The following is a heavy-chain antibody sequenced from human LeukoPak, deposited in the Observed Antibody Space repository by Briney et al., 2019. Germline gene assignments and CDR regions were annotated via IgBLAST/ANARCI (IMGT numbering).Heavy chain of an antibody. V-gene: IGHV4-59*01. D-gene: IGHD4-11*01. CDR3: ARRTSSNYVDY. CDR2: IYHTGSA. Sequence: KPSETLSLTCTVSGGSFSNYYWSWIRQSPGKGLEWIGYIYHTGSANYSPSLKSRVSISIDTSKSQFSLRLISVTAADTAVYYCARRTSSNYVDYWGQGTLVVVSS. J-gene: IGHJ4*02. CDR1: GGSFSNYY.